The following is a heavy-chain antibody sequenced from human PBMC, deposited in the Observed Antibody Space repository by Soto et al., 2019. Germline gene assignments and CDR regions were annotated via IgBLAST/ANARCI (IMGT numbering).Heavy chain of an antibody. D-gene: IGHD6-13*01. CDR1: GFTFSSYA. CDR3: ERDPSMSSCSWPLPPNY. V-gene: IGHV3-30-3*01. Sequence: QVQLVESGGGVVQPGRSLKLSCAASGFTFSSYAMHWVRQAPGKGLEWVAVISYDGSNKYYADSVKGRFTISRDNSNNSRYLHRKSLRAEDTAMYYCERDPSMSSCSWPLPPNYWGQGTRVTVSS. J-gene: IGHJ4*02. CDR2: ISYDGSNK.